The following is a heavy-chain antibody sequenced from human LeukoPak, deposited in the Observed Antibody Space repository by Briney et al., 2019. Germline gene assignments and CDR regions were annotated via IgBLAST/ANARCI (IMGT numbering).Heavy chain of an antibody. CDR1: GFSFSRFS. V-gene: IGHV3-21*01. CDR2: ISSSTYI. Sequence: PGGSLRLSCAASGFSFSRFSMAWVRQAPGKGLEWVSSISSSTYIHYAESVKGRFTISRDNIKNSLFLQLHSLRAEDTSVYYCAFRGNNYLLSWGQGTLVTVSS. CDR3: AFRGNNYLLS. D-gene: IGHD1/OR15-1a*01. J-gene: IGHJ5*02.